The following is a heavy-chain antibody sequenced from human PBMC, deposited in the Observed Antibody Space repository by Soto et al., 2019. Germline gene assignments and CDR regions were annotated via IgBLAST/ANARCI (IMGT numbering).Heavy chain of an antibody. CDR3: ARTYYYDSSGYLFDY. CDR1: GGSISSGDYY. CDR2: IYYSGST. D-gene: IGHD3-22*01. V-gene: IGHV4-30-4*01. Sequence: SETLSLTCTVSGGSISSGDYYWSWIRQPPGKGLEWIGYIYYSGSTYYNPSLKSRVTISVDTSKNQFSLKLSSVTAADTAVYYCARTYYYDSSGYLFDYWGQGTLVTVSS. J-gene: IGHJ4*02.